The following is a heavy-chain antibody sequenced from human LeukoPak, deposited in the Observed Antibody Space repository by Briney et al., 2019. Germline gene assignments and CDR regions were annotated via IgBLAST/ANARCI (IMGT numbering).Heavy chain of an antibody. J-gene: IGHJ3*02. CDR2: VINTGST. D-gene: IGHD6-19*01. CDR3: ARTAGRGVDDAFDI. CDR1: GGSISSSY. V-gene: IGHV4-59*08. Sequence: SETLSVTCTVPGGSISSSYWTWIWQPPRKGLEWIGYVINTGSTNHHPSLKSRVTISVDTSKNQFSLRLSSMTAADTAVYYCARTAGRGVDDAFDIWGQGTMVTVSS.